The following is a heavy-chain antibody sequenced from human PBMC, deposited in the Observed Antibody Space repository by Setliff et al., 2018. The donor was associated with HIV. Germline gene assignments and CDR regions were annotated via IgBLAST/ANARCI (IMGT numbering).Heavy chain of an antibody. V-gene: IGHV4-34*01. D-gene: IGHD3-22*01. CDR1: SGSFSGYY. Sequence: SETLSLTCAVYSGSFSGYYWSWIRQPPGKGLEWIGEINHSGSTKYNPSLKSRVTISVDTSKNQFPLKLTSVTAADTAVYYCGGSYFYDSSGFYSNNWFDPWGQGTLVTVSS. J-gene: IGHJ5*02. CDR2: INHSGST. CDR3: GGSYFYDSSGFYSNNWFDP.